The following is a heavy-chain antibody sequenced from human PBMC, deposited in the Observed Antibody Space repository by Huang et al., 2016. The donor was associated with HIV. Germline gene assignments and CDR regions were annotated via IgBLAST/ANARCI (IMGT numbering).Heavy chain of an antibody. V-gene: IGHV1-69*01. CDR3: ARDRKYDNAWYWFDP. CDR2: IIPILGTP. Sequence: QVQLVQSGAEVKKPGSTVRVSCEASGGTFSSYAINWVRQAPGEGLEWMGGIIPILGTPNYAQKFQGRVTITADESTITAYMELSSLRADDTAVYYCARDRKYDNAWYWFDPWGQGTLVTVSS. J-gene: IGHJ5*02. CDR1: GGTFSSYA. D-gene: IGHD1-1*01.